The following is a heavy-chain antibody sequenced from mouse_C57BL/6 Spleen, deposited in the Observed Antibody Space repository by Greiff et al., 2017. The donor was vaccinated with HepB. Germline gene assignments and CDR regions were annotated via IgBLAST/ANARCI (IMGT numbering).Heavy chain of an antibody. V-gene: IGHV1-64*01. Sequence: VQLQQPGAELVKPGASVKLSCKASGYTFTSYWMHWVKQRPGQGLEWIGMIHPNSGSTNYNEKFKSKATLTVDKSSSTAYMQLSSLTSEDSAVYYCARSTVVATDFDYWGQGTTRTVSS. D-gene: IGHD1-1*01. J-gene: IGHJ2*01. CDR3: ARSTVVATDFDY. CDR1: GYTFTSYW. CDR2: IHPNSGST.